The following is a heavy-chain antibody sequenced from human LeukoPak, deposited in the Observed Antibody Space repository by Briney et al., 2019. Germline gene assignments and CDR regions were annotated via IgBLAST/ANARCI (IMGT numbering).Heavy chain of an antibody. CDR3: ARVPGYSSGWYYFDY. J-gene: IGHJ4*02. CDR2: IKQDGSEK. Sequence: PGGSLRLSCAASGFTFSSYWMSWVRQAPGKGLEWVANIKQDGSEKYYVDSVKGRFTISRDNAKNSLYLQMNSLRAEDTALYYCARVPGYSSGWYYFDYWGQGTLVTVSS. D-gene: IGHD6-19*01. CDR1: GFTFSSYW. V-gene: IGHV3-7*03.